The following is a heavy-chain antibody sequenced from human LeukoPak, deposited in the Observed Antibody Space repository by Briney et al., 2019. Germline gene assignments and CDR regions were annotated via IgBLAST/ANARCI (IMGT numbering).Heavy chain of an antibody. Sequence: SQTLSLTCTVAGGSLSSGSDYWGWIRQPAGKGLEWIGRIYTSGSTNYNPSLKSQVTISVDTSKIQFSQKLDSVTAADTAVYYCARDRQVNYYYYGMDVWGQGTTVTVSS. V-gene: IGHV4-61*02. J-gene: IGHJ6*02. D-gene: IGHD3-10*01. CDR2: IYTSGST. CDR1: GGSLSSGSDY. CDR3: ARDRQVNYYYYGMDV.